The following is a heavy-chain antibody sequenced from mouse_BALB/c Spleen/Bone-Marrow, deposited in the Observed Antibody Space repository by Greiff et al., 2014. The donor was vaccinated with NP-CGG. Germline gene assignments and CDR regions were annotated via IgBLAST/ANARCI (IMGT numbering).Heavy chain of an antibody. CDR3: VRGNYGNYVGYFDF. D-gene: IGHD2-1*01. CDR2: INSNGGST. V-gene: IGHV5-6-3*01. CDR1: GSTFSNYG. J-gene: IGHJ2*01. Sequence: VQLKESGGGLVQPGGSLKLSCAASGSTFSNYGMSWVRQTPDKRLELVATINSNGGSTYYPDSVKGRFTISRDTAKNTLYLQMSSLKSEETAMYYCVRGNYGNYVGYFDFWGQGTTLTVSS.